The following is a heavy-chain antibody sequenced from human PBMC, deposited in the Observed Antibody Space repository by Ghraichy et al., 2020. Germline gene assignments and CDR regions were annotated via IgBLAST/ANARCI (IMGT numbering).Heavy chain of an antibody. Sequence: GGSLRLSCVGSGFTFSNTWMSWVRQAPGKGLEWVATIKQDGSEKYYADSVRGRFTISRDDAKSSLYLQMNSLRAEDTAVYYCARDTLAVRAQGTLVTVSS. CDR2: IKQDGSEK. V-gene: IGHV3-7*01. D-gene: IGHD3-16*01. CDR1: GFTFSNTW. J-gene: IGHJ4*02. CDR3: ARDTLAV.